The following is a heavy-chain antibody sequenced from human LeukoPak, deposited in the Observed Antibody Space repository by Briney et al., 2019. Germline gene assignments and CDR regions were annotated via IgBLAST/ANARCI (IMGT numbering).Heavy chain of an antibody. V-gene: IGHV1-69-2*01. CDR3: ATLAAAGNYYYYYMDV. D-gene: IGHD6-13*01. CDR1: GYTFTDYY. CDR2: VDPEDGET. Sequence: ASVKISCKVSGYTFTDYYMHWVQQAPGKGLEWMGLVDPEDGETIYAEKFQGRVTITADTSTDTAYMELSSLRSEDTAVYYSATLAAAGNYYYYYMDVWGKGTTVTVSS. J-gene: IGHJ6*03.